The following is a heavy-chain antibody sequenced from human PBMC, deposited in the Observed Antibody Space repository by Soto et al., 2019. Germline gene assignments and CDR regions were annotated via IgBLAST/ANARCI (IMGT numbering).Heavy chain of an antibody. CDR2: INHSGST. Sequence: QVQLQQWGAGLLKPSETLSLTCAVYGGSFSGYYWSWIRQPPGQGLEWIGEINHSGSTNYNPSLKGQVTISVDTSKHQFSLKLSSVTAADTAVYYCARAVVFWSGYYTAGYMDVWGKGSTVTVSS. CDR3: ARAVVFWSGYYTAGYMDV. CDR1: GGSFSGYY. J-gene: IGHJ6*03. V-gene: IGHV4-34*01. D-gene: IGHD3-3*01.